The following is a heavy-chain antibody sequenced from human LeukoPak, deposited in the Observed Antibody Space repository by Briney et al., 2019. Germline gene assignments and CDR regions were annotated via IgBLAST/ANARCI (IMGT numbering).Heavy chain of an antibody. CDR3: ARVVGYCSSTSCYKYYFDY. J-gene: IGHJ4*02. D-gene: IGHD2-2*02. CDR1: GGSISSGGYY. Sequence: SQTLSLTCAVSGGSISSGGYYWSWIRQPPGKGLEWIGEINHSGSTNYNPSLKSRVTISVDTSKNQFSLKLSSVTAADTAVYYCARVVGYCSSTSCYKYYFDYWGQGTLVTVSS. CDR2: INHSGST. V-gene: IGHV4-30-2*01.